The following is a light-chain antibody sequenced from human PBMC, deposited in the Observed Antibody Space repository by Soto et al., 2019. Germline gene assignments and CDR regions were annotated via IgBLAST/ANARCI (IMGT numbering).Light chain of an antibody. Sequence: QSVLTQPPSVSGAPGQRVTISCTGSSSNIGAGYDVHWYQQLPGTAPKLLIFVNSNRPSGVPDRFSGSKSGTSASLAITGLQAEDEAGYYCLSYDSSLSGYVFGTGTKLTVL. CDR1: SSNIGAGYD. CDR2: VNS. V-gene: IGLV1-40*01. J-gene: IGLJ1*01. CDR3: LSYDSSLSGYV.